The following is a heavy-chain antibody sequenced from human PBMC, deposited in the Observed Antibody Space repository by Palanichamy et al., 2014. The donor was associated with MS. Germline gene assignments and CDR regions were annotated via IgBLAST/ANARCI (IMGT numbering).Heavy chain of an antibody. J-gene: IGHJ3*02. CDR2: IKSKTDGGTT. D-gene: IGHD5/OR15-5a*01. V-gene: IGHV3-15*01. CDR3: TTAEVPVYGDAFDI. CDR1: GFTFSNAW. Sequence: EVRAGGGRGGGLVKPGGSLRLSCAASGFTFSNAWMSWVRQAPGKGLEWVGRIKSKTDGGTTDYAAPVKGRFTISRDDSKNTLYLQMNSLKTEDTAVYYCTTAEVPVYGDAFDIWGQGTMVTVSS.